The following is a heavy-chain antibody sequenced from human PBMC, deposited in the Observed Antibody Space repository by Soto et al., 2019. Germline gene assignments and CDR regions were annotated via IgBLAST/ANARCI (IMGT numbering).Heavy chain of an antibody. Sequence: QVQLVESGGGVVQPGRSLRLSCAASGFTFSSYGMHWVRQAPGKGLEWVAVIWYDGSNKYYADSVKGRFTISRDNSKNTLYLQMNSLRAEDTAVYYCARSARVGKSHCFYPWGQGTLGTVSS. CDR1: GFTFSSYG. J-gene: IGHJ5*02. CDR2: IWYDGSNK. D-gene: IGHD6-25*01. CDR3: ARSARVGKSHCFYP. V-gene: IGHV3-33*01.